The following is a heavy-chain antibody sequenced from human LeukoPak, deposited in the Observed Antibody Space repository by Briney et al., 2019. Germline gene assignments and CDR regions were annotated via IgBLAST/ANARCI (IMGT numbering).Heavy chain of an antibody. J-gene: IGHJ4*02. Sequence: SETLSLTCAVYGGSFSGYSWSWIRQPPGKGLEWIGEINHSGSTYYNPSLKSRVTISVDTSKNQFSLKLSSVTAADTAVYYCARQSYYYDSSGPRPHYWGQGTLVTVSS. CDR1: GGSFSGYS. CDR2: INHSGST. CDR3: ARQSYYYDSSGPRPHY. D-gene: IGHD3-22*01. V-gene: IGHV4-34*01.